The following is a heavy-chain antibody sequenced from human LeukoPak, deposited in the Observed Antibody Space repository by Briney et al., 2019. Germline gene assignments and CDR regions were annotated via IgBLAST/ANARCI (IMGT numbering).Heavy chain of an antibody. CDR2: IYTSGST. D-gene: IGHD6-6*01. V-gene: IGHV4-4*07. J-gene: IGHJ6*02. CDR1: GGSISSYY. Sequence: PSETLSLTCTVSGGSISSYYWSWIRQPAGKGLEWIGRIYTSGSTNYNPSLKSRVTMSVDTPKNQFSLKLSSVTAADTAVYYCARDGYSSSSSYYGMDVWGQGTTVTVSS. CDR3: ARDGYSSSSSYYGMDV.